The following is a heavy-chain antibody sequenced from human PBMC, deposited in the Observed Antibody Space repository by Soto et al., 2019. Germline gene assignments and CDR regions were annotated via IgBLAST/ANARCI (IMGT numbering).Heavy chain of an antibody. CDR3: ARGGVSTRTFDY. D-gene: IGHD3-3*01. V-gene: IGHV5-51*01. Sequence: PAESLKISCKGAGDNLAGYWIAWVRQMPGKGLELMGIIYPSDSDTRYRPSFQGQVTISADKSISSAYLQWSSLRASDTAMYYCARGGVSTRTFDYWGQGTPVTVSS. CDR2: IYPSDSDT. CDR1: GDNLAGYW. J-gene: IGHJ4*02.